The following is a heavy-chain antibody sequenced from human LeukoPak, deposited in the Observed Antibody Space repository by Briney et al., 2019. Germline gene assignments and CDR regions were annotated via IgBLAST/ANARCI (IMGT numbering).Heavy chain of an antibody. CDR2: IPYDGTNK. CDR1: GFTFSNYG. V-gene: IGHV3-30*02. Sequence: PGGSLGLSCAPSGFTFSNYGMHWVRQAPGKGLEWVAFIPYDGTNKYHADSVKGRFTISRDNSKNTLYLQMNSLRAEDTAVYYCRDPFDYWGQGTLVTVSS. J-gene: IGHJ4*02. CDR3: RDPFDY.